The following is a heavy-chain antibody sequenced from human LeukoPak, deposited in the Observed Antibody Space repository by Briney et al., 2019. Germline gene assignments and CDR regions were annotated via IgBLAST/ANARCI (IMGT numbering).Heavy chain of an antibody. Sequence: GGSLRLSCAASGFTFSNYWMHWVRQAPGKGLVWVSRINSDGSSTSYADSVKGRFTISRDNSKNTLYLQMNSLRAEDTAVYFCVKDLSGYWTFDYWGQGTLVTVSS. CDR3: VKDLSGYWTFDY. CDR1: GFTFSNYW. CDR2: INSDGSST. V-gene: IGHV3-74*01. J-gene: IGHJ4*02. D-gene: IGHD1-1*01.